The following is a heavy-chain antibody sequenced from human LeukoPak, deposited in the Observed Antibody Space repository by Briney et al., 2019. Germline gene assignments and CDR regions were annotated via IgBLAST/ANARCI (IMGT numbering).Heavy chain of an antibody. CDR1: GGSFSGYY. D-gene: IGHD2-15*01. V-gene: IGHV4-34*01. Sequence: PSETPSLTCAVYGGSFSGYYWSWIRQPPGKGLEWIGEINHSGSTNYNPSLKSRVTISVDTSKNQFSLKLSSVTAADTAVYYCARVGVVVVADAFDIWGQGTMVTVSS. CDR2: INHSGST. CDR3: ARVGVVVVADAFDI. J-gene: IGHJ3*02.